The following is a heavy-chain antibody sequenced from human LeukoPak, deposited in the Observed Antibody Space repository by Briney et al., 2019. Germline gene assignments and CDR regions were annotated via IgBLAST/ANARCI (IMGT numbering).Heavy chain of an antibody. J-gene: IGHJ6*02. Sequence: SETLSLTCTVSGGSISSYYWSWIRQPPGKGLEWIGYIYYSGSTNYNPSLKSRVTISVDTSKNQLSLKLSSVTVADTAVYYCAREFGGGMDVWGQGTTVTVSS. CDR3: AREFGGGMDV. CDR1: GGSISSYY. D-gene: IGHD3-10*01. V-gene: IGHV4-59*01. CDR2: IYYSGST.